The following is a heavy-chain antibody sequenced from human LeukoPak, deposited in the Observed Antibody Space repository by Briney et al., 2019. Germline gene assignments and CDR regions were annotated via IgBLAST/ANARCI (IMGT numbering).Heavy chain of an antibody. Sequence: GGSLKLSCAASGFTVSSNYMSWVRQAPGQGLEWVSVIYSGGSTYYADSVKGRFTISRDNSKNSLYLQMKRLRAEDTAVYYCARGEVALRFLEWLPPVYWGQGTMVNVSS. V-gene: IGHV3-66*02. CDR1: GFTVSSNY. J-gene: IGHJ4*02. CDR2: IYSGGST. D-gene: IGHD3-3*01. CDR3: ARGEVALRFLEWLPPVY.